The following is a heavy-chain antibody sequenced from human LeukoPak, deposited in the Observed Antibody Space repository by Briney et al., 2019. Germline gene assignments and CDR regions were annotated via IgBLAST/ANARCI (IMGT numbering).Heavy chain of an antibody. CDR2: ISGSGGST. CDR3: AKSSGGSCYHF. CDR1: GFTFSSYA. D-gene: IGHD2-15*01. J-gene: IGHJ4*02. V-gene: IGHV3-23*01. Sequence: RGSLRLSCAASGFTFSSYAMSWVRQAPGKGLEWVSAISGSGGSTYYADSVKGRFTISRDNSKNTLYLQMNSLRAEDTAVYYCAKSSGGSCYHFWGQGTLVTVSS.